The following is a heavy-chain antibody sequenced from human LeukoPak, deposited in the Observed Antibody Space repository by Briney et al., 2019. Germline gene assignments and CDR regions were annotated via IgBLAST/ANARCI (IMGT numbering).Heavy chain of an antibody. CDR2: IYPGDSDT. V-gene: IGHV5-51*01. CDR1: GYSFTRYW. D-gene: IGHD5-24*01. Sequence: GESLKISCQGSGYSFTRYWIAWVRQIPAKGLELMGIIYPGDSDTRYSSSFQGQVTISADKSISTAYLQWSSLKASDTAIYYCAKQPGRDRWLQSYFDYWGQGTLVTVSS. J-gene: IGHJ4*02. CDR3: AKQPGRDRWLQSYFDY.